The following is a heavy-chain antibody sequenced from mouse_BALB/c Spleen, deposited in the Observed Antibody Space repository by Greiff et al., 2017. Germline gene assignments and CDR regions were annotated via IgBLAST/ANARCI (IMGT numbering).Heavy chain of an antibody. V-gene: IGHV2-2*02. CDR2: IWSGGST. D-gene: IGHD2-10*02. CDR3: ARNDIGSSYGNSWFAY. CDR1: GFSLTSYG. Sequence: QVQLKESGPGLVQPSQSLSITCTVSGFSLTSYGVHWVRQSPGKGLEWLGVIWSGGSTDYNAAFISRLSISKDNSKSQVFFKMNSLQANDTAIYYCARNDIGSSYGNSWFAYWGQGTLVTVSA. J-gene: IGHJ3*01.